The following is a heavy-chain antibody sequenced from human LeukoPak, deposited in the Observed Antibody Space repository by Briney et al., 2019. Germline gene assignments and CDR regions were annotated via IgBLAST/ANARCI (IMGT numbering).Heavy chain of an antibody. CDR2: TYYRSKWYN. J-gene: IGHJ4*02. D-gene: IGHD6-19*01. CDR1: GDGVSSKNGA. Sequence: SQTLSLTCVVSGDGVSSKNGAWNWLRQSPSRGLEWLGRTYYRSKWYNDYAESMEGRMTISQDTSKNQYSLHLNSVTPDDTAVYYCARDFGTTGWHTFDYWGQGTLVTVSS. V-gene: IGHV6-1*01. CDR3: ARDFGTTGWHTFDY.